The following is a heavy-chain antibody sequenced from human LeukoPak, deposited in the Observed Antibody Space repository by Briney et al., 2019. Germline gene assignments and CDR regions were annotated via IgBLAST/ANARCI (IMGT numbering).Heavy chain of an antibody. Sequence: ASVKVSCKASGYTFIGYYMHWVRQAPGQGLEWMGWINPNSGGTNYAQKFQGRVTMTRDTSISTAYMELSRLRSDDTAVYYCAMSRLHYYDSSGSRGAFDIWGQGTMVTVSS. CDR2: INPNSGGT. D-gene: IGHD3-22*01. CDR3: AMSRLHYYDSSGSRGAFDI. J-gene: IGHJ3*02. CDR1: GYTFIGYY. V-gene: IGHV1-2*02.